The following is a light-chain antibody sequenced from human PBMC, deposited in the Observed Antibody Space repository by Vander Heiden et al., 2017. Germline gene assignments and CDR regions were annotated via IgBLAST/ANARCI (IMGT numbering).Light chain of an antibody. CDR3: QQSYSTPLT. J-gene: IGKJ4*01. CDR1: QSISSY. CDR2: AAS. Sequence: DIQMTQSPSSLSASVVARVTIICRVSQSISSYVNWYQQKPGKAPKLLIYAASRVQSGVPSRFSGSGSGTDFTLTISSLQQEDVATYYGQQSYSTPLTVGGGTKVEIK. V-gene: IGKV1-39*01.